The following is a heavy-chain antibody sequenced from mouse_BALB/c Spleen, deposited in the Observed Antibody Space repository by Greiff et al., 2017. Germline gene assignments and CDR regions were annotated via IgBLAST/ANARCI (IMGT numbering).Heavy chain of an antibody. CDR1: GFTFSSYT. J-gene: IGHJ2*01. D-gene: IGHD1-1*02. CDR3: TRDGGYGFDY. Sequence: EVMLVESGGGLVKPGGSLKLSCAASGFTFSSYTMSWVRQTPEKRLEWVATISSGGSYTYYPDSVKGRFTISRDNAKNTLYLQMSSLKSEDTAMYYCTRDGGYGFDYWGQGTTLTVSS. V-gene: IGHV5-6-4*01. CDR2: ISSGGSYT.